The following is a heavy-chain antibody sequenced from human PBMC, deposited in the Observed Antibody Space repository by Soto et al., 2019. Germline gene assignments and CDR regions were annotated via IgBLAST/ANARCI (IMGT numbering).Heavy chain of an antibody. D-gene: IGHD6-13*01. V-gene: IGHV1-69*01. CDR2: IIPYYNTL. Sequence: QAQVVQSGAEVRKPGSSVKLSCKASEGTFNSYAIDWVRQAPGQGLEWMGGIIPYYNTLNYAQKFQDRVTITADDSTNTVYMELSSLRSDDTAVYFCASGASRWYPYFFDSLAQRTLVTVSS. CDR1: EGTFNSYA. J-gene: IGHJ4*02. CDR3: ASGASRWYPYFFDS.